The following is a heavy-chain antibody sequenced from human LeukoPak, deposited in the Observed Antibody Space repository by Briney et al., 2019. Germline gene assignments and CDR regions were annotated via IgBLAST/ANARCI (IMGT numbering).Heavy chain of an antibody. D-gene: IGHD5-18*01. V-gene: IGHV4-59*01. CDR1: GGSISSYY. Sequence: SETLSLTCTVSGGSISSYYWSWIRQPPGKGLEWIGYIYYSESTNYNPSLKSRVTISVDTSKNQFSLKLSSVTAADTAVYYCARGGYSYGYSAAWFDYWGQGTLVTVSS. CDR2: IYYSEST. J-gene: IGHJ4*02. CDR3: ARGGYSYGYSAAWFDY.